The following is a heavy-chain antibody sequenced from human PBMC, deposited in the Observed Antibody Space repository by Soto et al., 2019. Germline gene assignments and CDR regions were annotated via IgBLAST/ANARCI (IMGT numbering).Heavy chain of an antibody. Sequence: GESLKISCKGSGYSFTSYWIGWVRQMPGKGLEWMGIIYPGDSDTRYSPSFQGQVTISADKSISTAYLQWSSLKASDTAMYYCARQYYGSGSYLSYYYYMDVWGKGTTVTVSS. CDR1: GYSFTSYW. V-gene: IGHV5-51*01. D-gene: IGHD3-10*01. J-gene: IGHJ6*03. CDR2: IYPGDSDT. CDR3: ARQYYGSGSYLSYYYYMDV.